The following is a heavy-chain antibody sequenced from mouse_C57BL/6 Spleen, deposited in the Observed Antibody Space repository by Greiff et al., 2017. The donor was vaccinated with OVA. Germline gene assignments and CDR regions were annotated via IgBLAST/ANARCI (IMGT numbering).Heavy chain of an antibody. CDR2: INPSNGGT. V-gene: IGHV1-53*01. CDR3: ARGGYDGYLYYFDY. Sequence: QVQLQQPGTELVKPGASVKLSCKASGYTFTSYWMHWVKQRPGQGLEWIGNINPSNGGTNYNEKFESKATLTVDKSSSTAYMQLSSLTSEDSAVYYCARGGYDGYLYYFDYWGQGTTLTVSS. J-gene: IGHJ2*01. CDR1: GYTFTSYW. D-gene: IGHD2-3*01.